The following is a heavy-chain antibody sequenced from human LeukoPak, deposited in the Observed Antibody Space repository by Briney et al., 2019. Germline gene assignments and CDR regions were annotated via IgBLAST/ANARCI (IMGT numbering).Heavy chain of an antibody. J-gene: IGHJ4*02. Sequence: RGSLRLPCAASGFTFSSYAMSWVRQAPGKGLEWVSAISGSGGSTYYADSVKGRFTISRDNSKNTLYLQMNSLRAEDTAVYYCANVRGTNTNNWGQGTLVTVSS. CDR1: GFTFSSYA. CDR3: ANVRGTNTNN. D-gene: IGHD3-10*02. CDR2: ISGSGGST. V-gene: IGHV3-23*01.